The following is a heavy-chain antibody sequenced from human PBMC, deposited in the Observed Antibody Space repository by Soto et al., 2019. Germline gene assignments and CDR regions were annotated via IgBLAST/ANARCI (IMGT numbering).Heavy chain of an antibody. D-gene: IGHD3-9*01. J-gene: IGHJ5*02. CDR2: IYYSGST. CDR1: GGSISSGDYY. V-gene: IGHV4-30-4*01. Sequence: SETLSLTCTVSGGSISSGDYYWSWIRQPPGKGLEWIGYIYYSGSTYYNPSLKSRVTISVDTSKNQFSLKLSSVTAADTAVYYCARDKSHYDILTGYGRWFDPWGQGTLVT. CDR3: ARDKSHYDILTGYGRWFDP.